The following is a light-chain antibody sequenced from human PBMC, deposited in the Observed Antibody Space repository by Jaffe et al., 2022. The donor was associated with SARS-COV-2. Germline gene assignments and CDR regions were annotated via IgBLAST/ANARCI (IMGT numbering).Light chain of an antibody. CDR1: SSDVGGYNY. Sequence: QSALTQPASVSGSPGQSITISCTGTSSDVGGYNYVSWYQQHPGKAPRLMIYAVSDRPSGVSNRFSGSKSGNAASLTISGLQAEDEADYYCSSYTSSRSWVFGGGTTVTVL. CDR2: AVS. J-gene: IGLJ3*02. CDR3: SSYTSSRSWV. V-gene: IGLV2-14*01.